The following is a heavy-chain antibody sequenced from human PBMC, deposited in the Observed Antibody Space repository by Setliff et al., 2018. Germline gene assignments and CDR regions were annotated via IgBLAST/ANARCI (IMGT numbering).Heavy chain of an antibody. Sequence: GGSLRLSCAASGFTFSTYWMSWVRQAPGKGLEWVANIKPDGSEKYYVDSVKGRFTISRDNAKNSLYLQMNSLRAEDTAVYYCARSPSGSGWYDFDYWGQGTLVTVSS. V-gene: IGHV3-7*03. CDR2: IKPDGSEK. D-gene: IGHD6-19*01. CDR3: ARSPSGSGWYDFDY. J-gene: IGHJ4*02. CDR1: GFTFSTYW.